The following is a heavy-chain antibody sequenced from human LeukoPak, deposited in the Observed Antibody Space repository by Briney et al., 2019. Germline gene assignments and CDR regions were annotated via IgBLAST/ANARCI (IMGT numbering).Heavy chain of an antibody. D-gene: IGHD2-21*02. J-gene: IGHJ6*02. Sequence: GSSVKVSCKASGGTFSSYAISWVRQAPGQGLEWMGGIIPIFGTANYAQKFQGRVTITADESTSTAYMELSSLRSEDTAVYYCATVGSGGDFRYYYYYYGMDVWGQGTTVTVSS. CDR1: GGTFSSYA. CDR3: ATVGSGGDFRYYYYYYGMDV. CDR2: IIPIFGTA. V-gene: IGHV1-69*01.